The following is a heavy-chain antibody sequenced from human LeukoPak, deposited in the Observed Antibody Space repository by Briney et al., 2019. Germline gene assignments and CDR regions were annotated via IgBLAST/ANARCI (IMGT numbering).Heavy chain of an antibody. CDR3: ASSSSWPPEGY. Sequence: PSETLSLTCAVSGGSISSGGYSWSWIRQPPGKGLEWIGYIYHSGSTYYNPSLKGRVTISVDRSKNQFSLKLSSVTAADTAVYYCASSSSWPPEGYWGQGTLVTVSS. CDR1: GGSISSGGYS. J-gene: IGHJ4*02. V-gene: IGHV4-30-2*01. D-gene: IGHD6-13*01. CDR2: IYHSGST.